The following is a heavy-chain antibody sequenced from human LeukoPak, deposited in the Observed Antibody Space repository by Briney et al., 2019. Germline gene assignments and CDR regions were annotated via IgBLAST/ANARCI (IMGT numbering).Heavy chain of an antibody. J-gene: IGHJ4*02. CDR3: AKEDHWLALDY. Sequence: PSETLSLTCTVSGYSISSGYYWGWIRQPPGKGLEWIGSIYYSGSTYYNPSLKSRVTISVDTSKNQFSLKLSSVTAADTAVYYCAKEDHWLALDYWGQGTLVTVSS. D-gene: IGHD3-9*01. V-gene: IGHV4-38-2*02. CDR1: GYSISSGYY. CDR2: IYYSGST.